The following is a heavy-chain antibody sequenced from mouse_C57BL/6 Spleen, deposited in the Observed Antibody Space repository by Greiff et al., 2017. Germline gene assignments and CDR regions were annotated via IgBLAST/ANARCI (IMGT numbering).Heavy chain of an antibody. CDR1: GYSITSGYY. J-gene: IGHJ2*01. CDR2: ISYDGSN. D-gene: IGHD2-3*01. Sequence: EVKLQESGPGLVKPSQSLSLTCSVTGYSITSGYYWNWIRQFPGNKLEWMGYISYDGSNNYNPSLKNRISITRDTSKNQFFLKLNSVTTEDTATYYCAREEGDGYYYFDYWGQGTTLTVSS. V-gene: IGHV3-6*01. CDR3: AREEGDGYYYFDY.